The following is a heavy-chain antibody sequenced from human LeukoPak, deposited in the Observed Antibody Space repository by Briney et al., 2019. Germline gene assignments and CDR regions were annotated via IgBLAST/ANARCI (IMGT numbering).Heavy chain of an antibody. J-gene: IGHJ4*02. Sequence: SETLSLTCTVPGDSISSSYWSWIRQPPGKRLEWVGYVHYTGKTNYNPSLNNRATISVDMSKNQFSLTLTSVTVADTAMYYCARGYYDRSGSSNPFDSWGQGTLATVSA. V-gene: IGHV4-59*01. CDR1: GDSISSSY. CDR2: VHYTGKT. CDR3: ARGYYDRSGSSNPFDS. D-gene: IGHD3-22*01.